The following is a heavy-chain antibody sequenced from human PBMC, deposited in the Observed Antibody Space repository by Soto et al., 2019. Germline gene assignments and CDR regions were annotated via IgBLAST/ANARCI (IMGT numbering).Heavy chain of an antibody. D-gene: IGHD3-3*01. CDR1: GYTFTSYY. J-gene: IGHJ6*02. Sequence: GASVKVSCKASGYTFTSYYMHWVRQAPGQGLEWMGIINPSGGSTSYAQKFQGRVTMTRDTSTSTVYMELSSLRSEDTAVYYCARDLPGITIFGVVHYGMDVWGPAKTVTVSS. CDR3: ARDLPGITIFGVVHYGMDV. CDR2: INPSGGST. V-gene: IGHV1-46*01.